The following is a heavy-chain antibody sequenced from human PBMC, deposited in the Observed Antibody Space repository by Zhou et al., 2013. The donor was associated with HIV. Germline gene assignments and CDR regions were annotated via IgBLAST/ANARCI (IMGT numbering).Heavy chain of an antibody. CDR2: MAPNSDVT. CDR1: GYTLTDYY. V-gene: IGHV1-2*02. CDR3: ARDLRGGYYDSSGYYFDY. J-gene: IGHJ4*02. D-gene: IGHD3-22*01. Sequence: QVQLVQSGAEVKKPGASVKVSCKASGYTLTDYYMHWVRQAPGQGLEWMGWMAPNSDVTNYAPKLQGRVTMTRDTSTSTAYMELRSLRSDDTAVYYCARDLRGGYYDSSGYYFDYWGQGTLVTVSS.